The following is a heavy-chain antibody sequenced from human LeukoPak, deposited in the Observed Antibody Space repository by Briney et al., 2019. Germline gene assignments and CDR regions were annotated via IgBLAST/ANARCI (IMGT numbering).Heavy chain of an antibody. CDR2: MNPSSGNT. J-gene: IGHJ5*02. V-gene: IGHV1-8*03. CDR3: GITYDFWSGYLGVPPSGLDP. D-gene: IGHD3-3*01. CDR1: GYTFTSYD. Sequence: ASVKVSCKASGYTFTSYDINWVRQATGQGLEWMGWMNPSSGNTGYAQKFQGRVTITRNTSISTAYMELSSLRSEDTAVYYCGITYDFWSGYLGVPPSGLDPWGQGTLVTISS.